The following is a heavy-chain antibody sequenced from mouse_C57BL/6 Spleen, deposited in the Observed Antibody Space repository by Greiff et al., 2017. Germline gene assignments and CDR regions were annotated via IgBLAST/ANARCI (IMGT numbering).Heavy chain of an antibody. CDR3: ARLDYYGSSYVDY. CDR2: LYPGDGDT. D-gene: IGHD1-1*01. CDR1: GYAFSSSW. V-gene: IGHV1-82*01. Sequence: VQLQQSGPELVKPGASVKISCKASGYAFSSSWMNWVKQRPGKGLEWIGRLYPGDGDTNYNGTFKGKATLTADKSSSTAYMQLSSLTSEDSAVYFCARLDYYGSSYVDYWGQGTTLTVSS. J-gene: IGHJ2*01.